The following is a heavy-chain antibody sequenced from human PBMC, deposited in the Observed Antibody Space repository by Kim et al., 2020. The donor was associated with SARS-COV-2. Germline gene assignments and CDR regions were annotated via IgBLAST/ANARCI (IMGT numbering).Heavy chain of an antibody. Sequence: SETLSITCTVSGGSVSSGSYYWSWIRQPPGKGLEWIGFIYNSGGTNYNPSLKSRVTISVDTSKNQFSLQLSSVTPADTATYYCARILPFGVVIRFDYWG. J-gene: IGHJ5*01. V-gene: IGHV4-61*01. D-gene: IGHD3-3*01. CDR3: ARILPFGVVIRFDY. CDR1: GGSVSSGSYY. CDR2: IYNSGGT.